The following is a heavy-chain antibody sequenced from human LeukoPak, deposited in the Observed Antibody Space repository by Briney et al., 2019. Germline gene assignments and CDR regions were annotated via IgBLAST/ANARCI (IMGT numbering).Heavy chain of an antibody. CDR3: ARSRAPFEPACFDY. Sequence: GGSLRLSCAASGFTFDDYAMHWVRQAPGKGLEWVSGISWNSGSLGYADSVKGRFTISRGNAKNSLYLQMNSLRAEDTALYYCARSRAPFEPACFDYWGQGTLVTVSS. CDR2: ISWNSGSL. J-gene: IGHJ4*02. D-gene: IGHD3-9*01. CDR1: GFTFDDYA. V-gene: IGHV3-9*01.